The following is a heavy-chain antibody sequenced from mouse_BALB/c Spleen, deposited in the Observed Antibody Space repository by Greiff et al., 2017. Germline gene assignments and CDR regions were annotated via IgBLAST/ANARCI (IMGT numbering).Heavy chain of an antibody. CDR1: GFSLTSYG. D-gene: IGHD1-1*01. J-gene: IGHJ2*01. V-gene: IGHV2-9*02. Sequence: VQLVESGPGLVAPSQSLSITCTVSGFSLTSYGVHWVRQPPGKGLEWLGVIWAGGSTNYNSALMSRLSISKDNSKSQVFLKMNSLQTDATAMYFCARATVVARSYFDYWGQGTTLTVSS. CDR2: IWAGGST. CDR3: ARATVVARSYFDY.